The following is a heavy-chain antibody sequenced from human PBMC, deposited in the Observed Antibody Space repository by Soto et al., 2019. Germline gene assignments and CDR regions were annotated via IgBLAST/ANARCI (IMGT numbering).Heavy chain of an antibody. CDR2: ISGTSDSI. CDR3: ARVAVIAAAGTSDY. Sequence: GGSLRLSCAASGFTFSDYYMSWIRQVPGKGLEWVAYISGTSDSIPYADSVKGRFTISRDNAKNSLYLQMNSMRAEDTAVYYCARVAVIAAAGTSDYWGQGTLVTVSS. CDR1: GFTFSDYY. D-gene: IGHD6-13*01. J-gene: IGHJ4*02. V-gene: IGHV3-11*06.